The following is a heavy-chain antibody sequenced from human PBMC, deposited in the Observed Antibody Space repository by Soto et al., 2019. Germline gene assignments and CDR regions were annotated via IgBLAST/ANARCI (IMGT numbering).Heavy chain of an antibody. CDR1: GYSISSGYY. J-gene: IGHJ4*02. V-gene: IGHV4-38-2*02. CDR3: AGLSTRGAVAGDFDY. Sequence: SETLSLTCTVSGYSISSGYYWGWIRQPPGKGLEWIGSIYHSGSTYYNPSLKSRVTISVDTSKNQFSLKLSSVTAADTAVYYCAGLSTRGAVAGDFDYWGQGTLVTVSS. D-gene: IGHD6-19*01. CDR2: IYHSGST.